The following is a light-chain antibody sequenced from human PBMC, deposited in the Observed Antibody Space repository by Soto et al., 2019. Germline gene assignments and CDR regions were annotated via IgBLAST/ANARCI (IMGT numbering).Light chain of an antibody. CDR3: QQSYSVPYT. J-gene: IGKJ2*01. CDR2: GAS. V-gene: IGKV1-39*01. Sequence: DLQMTQSPASLSASVGDRVTITCRASQKISNYLNWFQQRPGKAPKLLIYGASTLQSGVPSRFSGSGSGTDLTLTISGLQPEDSATYFCQQSYSVPYTFGQGTKLEIK. CDR1: QKISNY.